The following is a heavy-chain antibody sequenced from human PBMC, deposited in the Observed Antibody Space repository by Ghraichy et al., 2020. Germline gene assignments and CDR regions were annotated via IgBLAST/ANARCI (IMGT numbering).Heavy chain of an antibody. CDR3: ARSEGSFGFWFDP. CDR2: IYYSGST. V-gene: IGHV4-39*01. CDR1: GGSISSSSYY. D-gene: IGHD3-10*01. Sequence: ESLNISCTVSGGSISSSSYYWGWIRQPPGKGLEWIGSIYYSGSTYYNPSLKSRVTISVDTSKNQFSLKLSSVTAADTAVYYCARSEGSFGFWFDPWGQGTLVTVSS. J-gene: IGHJ5*02.